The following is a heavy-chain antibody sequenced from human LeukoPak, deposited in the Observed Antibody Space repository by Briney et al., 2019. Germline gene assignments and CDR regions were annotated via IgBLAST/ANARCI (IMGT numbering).Heavy chain of an antibody. V-gene: IGHV4-4*07. J-gene: IGHJ4*02. D-gene: IGHD6-13*01. CDR1: GGSISSYY. Sequence: SETLSLTCTVSGGSISSYYWSWISQPAGKGLEWIGRIYPGGSTNYNPSLKSRVTMSVDASQKQLSLKLSSVTAADTAVYYCARHGPYWSSSWYDYWGQGTLVTVSS. CDR2: IYPGGST. CDR3: ARHGPYWSSSWYDY.